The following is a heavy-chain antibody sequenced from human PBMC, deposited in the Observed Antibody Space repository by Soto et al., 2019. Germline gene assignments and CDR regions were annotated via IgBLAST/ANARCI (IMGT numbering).Heavy chain of an antibody. Sequence: SVKVSCKASGGTFSSYAISWVRQAPGQGLEWMGGIIPIFGTANYAQKFQGRVTITADESTSTAYMELSSLRSEDTAVYYCARDPRGTGSGWYYNWFDPWGQGTLVTVSS. D-gene: IGHD6-19*01. CDR3: ARDPRGTGSGWYYNWFDP. CDR2: IIPIFGTA. J-gene: IGHJ5*02. V-gene: IGHV1-69*13. CDR1: GGTFSSYA.